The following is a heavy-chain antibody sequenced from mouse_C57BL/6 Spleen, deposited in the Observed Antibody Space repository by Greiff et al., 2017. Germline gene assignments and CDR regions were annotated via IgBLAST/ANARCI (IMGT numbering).Heavy chain of an antibody. CDR1: GFTFSDYG. Sequence: EVQLVESGGGLVKPGGSLKLSCAASGFTFSDYGMHWVRQAPEKGLEWVAYISSGSSTIYYADTVKGRFTISRDNAKNTLFLQMTSLRSEDTAMYYCARPYGYDEYYFDYWGQGTTLTVSS. J-gene: IGHJ2*01. CDR2: ISSGSSTI. D-gene: IGHD2-2*01. V-gene: IGHV5-17*01. CDR3: ARPYGYDEYYFDY.